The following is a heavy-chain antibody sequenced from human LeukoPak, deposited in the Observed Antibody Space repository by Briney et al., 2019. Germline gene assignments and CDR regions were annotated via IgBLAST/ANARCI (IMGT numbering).Heavy chain of an antibody. CDR2: IIPILGIA. D-gene: IGHD3-22*01. V-gene: IGHV1-69*04. CDR1: GGTFSSYA. CDR3: ARDDMSESPNYYDSSGYYHYGEYDY. J-gene: IGHJ4*02. Sequence: SVKVSCKASGGTFSSYAISWVRQAPGQGLEWMGRIIPILGIANYAQKFQGRVTITADKSTSTAYMELSSLRSEDTAVYYCARDDMSESPNYYDSSGYYHYGEYDYWGQGTLVTVSS.